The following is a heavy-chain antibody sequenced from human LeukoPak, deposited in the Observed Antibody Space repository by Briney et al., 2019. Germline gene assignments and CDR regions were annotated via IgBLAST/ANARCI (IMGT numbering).Heavy chain of an antibody. Sequence: SETLSLTCAVSGGSISSSNWWSWVRQPPGRGLEWIGEIYHSGSTNYNPSLKSRVTISVDKSKNQFSLKLSSVTAADTAVYYCARIVVVTASSWFDPWGQGTLVTVSS. CDR1: GGSISSSNW. V-gene: IGHV4-4*02. D-gene: IGHD2-21*02. CDR2: IYHSGST. J-gene: IGHJ5*02. CDR3: ARIVVVTASSWFDP.